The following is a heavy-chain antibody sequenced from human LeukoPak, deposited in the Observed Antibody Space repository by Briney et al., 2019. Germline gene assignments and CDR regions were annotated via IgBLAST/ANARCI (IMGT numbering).Heavy chain of an antibody. J-gene: IGHJ4*02. Sequence: SETLSLTCTVSGGSISSSSYYWGWIRQPPGKGLEWIGSIYYSGSTNYNPPLKSRVTISVDTSRNQFSLKLSSVTAADTAVYYCARLGKYSGSYWSSYYFDYWGQGTLVTVSS. V-gene: IGHV4-39*07. D-gene: IGHD1-26*01. CDR2: IYYSGST. CDR1: GGSISSSSYY. CDR3: ARLGKYSGSYWSSYYFDY.